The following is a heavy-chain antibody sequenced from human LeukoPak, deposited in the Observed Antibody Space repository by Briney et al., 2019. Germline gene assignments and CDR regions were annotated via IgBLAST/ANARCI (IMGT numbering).Heavy chain of an antibody. J-gene: IGHJ5*01. V-gene: IGHV3-74*01. D-gene: IGHD1-14*01. CDR1: GFTFSNYW. CDR3: VRDWDHFDFDS. Sequence: GGSLRLSCAASGFTFSNYWMHWVRQAPGKGLVWVSRIKGDGSHTVYADSVKGRFTISRDNAKNTLYLQMKSLRDEDTAVYYCVRDWDHFDFDSWGQGTLVTVS. CDR2: IKGDGSHT.